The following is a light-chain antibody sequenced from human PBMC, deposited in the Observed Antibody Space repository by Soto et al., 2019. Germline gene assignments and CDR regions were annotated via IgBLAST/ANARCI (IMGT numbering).Light chain of an antibody. Sequence: QSALTQPASMSGSPGQSITISCTGTSSDVGGYNFVSWYQQHPDKAPKLMLYEVTKRPSGVSDRFSCSKSGNTASLTISGLQTEDEADYYCRSYTSRDTRVFGNGTKLTVL. CDR2: EVT. V-gene: IGLV2-14*01. CDR3: RSYTSRDTRV. J-gene: IGLJ1*01. CDR1: SSDVGGYNF.